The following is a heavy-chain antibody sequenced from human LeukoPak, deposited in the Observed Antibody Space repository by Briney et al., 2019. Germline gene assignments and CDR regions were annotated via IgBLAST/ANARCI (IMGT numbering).Heavy chain of an antibody. CDR3: ARESPWNYAGYFDY. V-gene: IGHV3-74*01. CDR2: INGDGSST. CDR1: GFTFSSYW. Sequence: GGSLRLSCAASGFTFSSYWMHWVRQAPGKGLVWVSRINGDGSSTSYADSVKGRFTISRDNAKNTLYLQMNSLRAEDTAVYYCARESPWNYAGYFDYWGQGTLVTVSS. J-gene: IGHJ4*02. D-gene: IGHD1-7*01.